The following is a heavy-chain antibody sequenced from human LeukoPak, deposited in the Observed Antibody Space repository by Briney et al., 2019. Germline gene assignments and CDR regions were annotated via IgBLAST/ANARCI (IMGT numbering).Heavy chain of an antibody. CDR3: ARDRDAFDI. Sequence: QPGRSLRLSCAASGFTFSSYGMHWVRQAPGKGLEWVAVTWYDGSNKYYADSVKGRFTISRDNSKNTLYLQMNSLRAEDTAVYYCARDRDAFDIWGQGTMVTVSS. CDR1: GFTFSSYG. J-gene: IGHJ3*02. D-gene: IGHD3-10*01. CDR2: TWYDGSNK. V-gene: IGHV3-33*01.